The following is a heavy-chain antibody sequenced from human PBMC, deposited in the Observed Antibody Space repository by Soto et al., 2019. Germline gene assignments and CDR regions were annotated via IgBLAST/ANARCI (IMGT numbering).Heavy chain of an antibody. CDR1: GGTFSSYA. V-gene: IGHV1-69*12. Sequence: QVQLVQSGAEVKKPGSSVKVSCKASGGTFSSYAFSWVQQAPGQGLEWMGGIIPIFGTANYAQKFQGRVTITADESTSTAYMELSSLRSEDTAVYYCARVRVRFLEWLGSEGWGQGTLVTVSS. CDR2: IIPIFGTA. J-gene: IGHJ4*02. D-gene: IGHD3-3*01. CDR3: ARVRVRFLEWLGSEG.